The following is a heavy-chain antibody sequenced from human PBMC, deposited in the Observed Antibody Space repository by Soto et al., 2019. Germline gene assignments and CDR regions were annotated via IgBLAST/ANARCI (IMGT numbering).Heavy chain of an antibody. D-gene: IGHD3-3*01. CDR1: FGPLNRGGYY. J-gene: IGHJ1*01. V-gene: IGHV4-31*03. Sequence: SETLSLTCTVSFGPLNRGGYYWSWIRQHPGKGLEWIGYVYYSGSTCYNPSLKSRVTISIDTSKNQFSLKLSSVTAADTAVYYCARARTIVGIIAVFENWGQGTLVTVSS. CDR3: ARARTIVGIIAVFEN. CDR2: VYYSGST.